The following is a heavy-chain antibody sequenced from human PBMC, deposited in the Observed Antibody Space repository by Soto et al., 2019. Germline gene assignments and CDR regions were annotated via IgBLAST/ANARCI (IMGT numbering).Heavy chain of an antibody. D-gene: IGHD3-9*01. J-gene: IGHJ6*03. CDR1: GYTFTSYD. CDR3: ARGLLDIPTATAENYYYYYMDV. CDR2: MNPNSGNT. V-gene: IGHV1-8*01. Sequence: AASVKVSCKASGYTFTSYDINWVRQATGQGLEWMGWMNPNSGNTGYAQKFQGRVTMTRNTSISTAYMELSSLRSEDTAVYYCARGLLDIPTATAENYYYYYMDVWGKGTTVTVSS.